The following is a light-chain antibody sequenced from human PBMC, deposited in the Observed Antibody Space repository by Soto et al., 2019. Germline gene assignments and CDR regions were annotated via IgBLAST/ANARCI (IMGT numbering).Light chain of an antibody. CDR3: QQRSHSYT. CDR1: QSVSSY. J-gene: IGKJ2*01. CDR2: DAS. V-gene: IGKV3-11*01. Sequence: EIVLTQSPATLSLSPGERATLSCRSSQSVSSYLASSQHILRQAPWLLIYDASTRATVIPARFRGSGSGTDLALTISILEPECFGGYSSQQRSHSYTSGQGTQLQTK.